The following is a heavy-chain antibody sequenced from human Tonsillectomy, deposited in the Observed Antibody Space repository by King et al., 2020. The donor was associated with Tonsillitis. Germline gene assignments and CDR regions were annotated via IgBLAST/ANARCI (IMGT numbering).Heavy chain of an antibody. CDR1: GFTFSKYC. V-gene: IGHV3-74*01. CDR2: INTDGSST. Sequence: VQLVESGGGLVQPGGSLRLSCVASGFTFSKYCMHWVRQAPGKGLVWVSRINTDGSSTNYADSVKGRFTISRDNAKSTLYLQMNSLRAEDTAVYFCARRVESTVVFDGMDVWGQGTTVTVSS. D-gene: IGHD4-23*01. J-gene: IGHJ6*02. CDR3: ARRVESTVVFDGMDV.